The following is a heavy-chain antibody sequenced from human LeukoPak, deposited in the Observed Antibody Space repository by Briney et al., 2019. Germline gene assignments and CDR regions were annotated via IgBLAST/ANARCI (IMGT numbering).Heavy chain of an antibody. D-gene: IGHD3-16*01. CDR2: IYYSGST. CDR1: GFTFSDYW. CDR3: ASDYDYVWGSYRVSDY. Sequence: GSLRLSCAASGFTFSDYWMNWIRQPPGKGLEWIGSIYYSGSTYYNPSLKSRVTISVDTSKNQFSLKLSSVTAADTAVYYCASDYDYVWGSYRVSDYWGQGTLVTVSS. V-gene: IGHV4-39*01. J-gene: IGHJ4*02.